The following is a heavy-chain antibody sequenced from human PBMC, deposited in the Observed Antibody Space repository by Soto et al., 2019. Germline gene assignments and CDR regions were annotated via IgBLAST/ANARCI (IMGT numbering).Heavy chain of an antibody. V-gene: IGHV4-34*01. Sequence: KPSETLSLTCAVYGGSFSGYYWSWIRQPPGKGLEWIGEINHSGSTNYNPSLKSRVTISVDTSKNQFSLKLSSVTAADTAVYYCARGSGSRGWRVYNYYYGMDVWGQGTTVTAPS. CDR1: GGSFSGYY. D-gene: IGHD6-19*01. CDR2: INHSGST. J-gene: IGHJ6*02. CDR3: ARGSGSRGWRVYNYYYGMDV.